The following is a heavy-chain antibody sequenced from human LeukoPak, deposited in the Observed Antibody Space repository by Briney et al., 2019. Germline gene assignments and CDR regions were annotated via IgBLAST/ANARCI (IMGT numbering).Heavy chain of an antibody. J-gene: IGHJ4*02. Sequence: GGSLRLSCAASGFSFSTYWMAWVRRAPGEGLEWVANIKGDESARHQADSVKGRFTISRDNAQKSVYLQMSSLRREDTAVYYCARDVGGSLDYWGQGTLVTVSS. V-gene: IGHV3-7*01. D-gene: IGHD1-26*01. CDR2: IKGDESAR. CDR1: GFSFSTYW. CDR3: ARDVGGSLDY.